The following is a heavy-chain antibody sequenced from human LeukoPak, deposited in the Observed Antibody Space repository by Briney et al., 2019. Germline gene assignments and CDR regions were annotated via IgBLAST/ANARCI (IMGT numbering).Heavy chain of an antibody. CDR1: GYSISSGYY. V-gene: IGHV4-38-2*01. J-gene: IGHJ4*02. D-gene: IGHD3-10*01. CDR3: ARGTQNRWFGELLYDY. CDR2: IYHSGST. Sequence: SETLSLTCAVSGYSISSGYYWGWIRQPPGKGLEWIGSIYHSGSTYYNPSLKSRVTISVDTSKNQFSLKLSSVTAADTAVYYCARGTQNRWFGELLYDYWGREPWSPSPQ.